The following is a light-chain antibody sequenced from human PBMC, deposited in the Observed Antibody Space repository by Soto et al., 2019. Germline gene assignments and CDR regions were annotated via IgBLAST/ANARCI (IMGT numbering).Light chain of an antibody. V-gene: IGKV1D-12*01. CDR3: QQANSLPFT. J-gene: IGKJ4*01. Sequence: DIQMTQSPSSVSASVGDRVTITCRTSQNINNWLAWYQQKPGKAPKFLMYGACSLQSGGPSRFSGSGSGTDFTLTISSLQPEDFATYYCQQANSLPFTFGGGTRVEIK. CDR1: QNINNW. CDR2: GAC.